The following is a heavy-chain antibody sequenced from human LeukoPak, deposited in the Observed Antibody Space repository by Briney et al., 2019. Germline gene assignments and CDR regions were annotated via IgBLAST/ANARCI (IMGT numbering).Heavy chain of an antibody. Sequence: ASVKVSCKVSGYTLTELSMHWVRQAPGKGLEWMGGFDPEDGETIYAQKFQGRVTMTEDTSTDTAYMELSSLRSEDTAVYYCATVTGYSSSWSFGYWGQGTLVTVSS. CDR3: ATVTGYSSSWSFGY. V-gene: IGHV1-24*01. CDR1: GYTLTELS. D-gene: IGHD6-13*01. CDR2: FDPEDGET. J-gene: IGHJ4*02.